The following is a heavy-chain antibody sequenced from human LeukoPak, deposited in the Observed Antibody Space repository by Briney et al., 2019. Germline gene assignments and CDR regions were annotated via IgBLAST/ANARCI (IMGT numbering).Heavy chain of an antibody. Sequence: QPGGSLRLSCAASGFTFSSYGMHWVRQAPGKGLEWVAVISYDGSNKYYADSVKGRFTISRDNSKNTLYLQMNSLRAEDTAVYYCPRAGSTGGRYYYYGMDVWGQGTTVTVSS. D-gene: IGHD3-16*01. J-gene: IGHJ6*02. CDR3: PRAGSTGGRYYYYGMDV. CDR1: GFTFSSYG. CDR2: ISYDGSNK. V-gene: IGHV3-30*03.